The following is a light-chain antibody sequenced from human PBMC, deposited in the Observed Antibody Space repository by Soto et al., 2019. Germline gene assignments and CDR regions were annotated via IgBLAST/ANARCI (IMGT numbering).Light chain of an antibody. CDR2: GNS. J-gene: IGLJ2*01. CDR3: QSHDSSLSGSV. V-gene: IGLV1-40*01. CDR1: GSNIGAGYD. Sequence: QSVLTQPPSVSGAPGQRVTISCTGSGSNIGAGYDVHWYQQLRGTAPKLLIYGNSNRPSGVPDRFSGSKSGTSASLAITGLQAEDEADYYCQSHDSSLSGSVFGGGTKLTVL.